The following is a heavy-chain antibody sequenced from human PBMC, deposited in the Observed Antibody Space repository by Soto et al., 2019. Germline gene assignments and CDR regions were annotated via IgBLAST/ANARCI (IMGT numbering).Heavy chain of an antibody. V-gene: IGHV3-23*01. Sequence: GGSLRLSCAASGFTVSSNYMSWVRQAPGKGLEWVSSISGSGGSTYYADSVKGRFTISRDNSKNTLYLQMNSLRAEDTAVYYCAKDSRFDDYVWGSYRYRSLNFDYWGQGTLVTVSS. CDR3: AKDSRFDDYVWGSYRYRSLNFDY. CDR2: ISGSGGST. CDR1: GFTVSSNY. J-gene: IGHJ4*02. D-gene: IGHD3-16*02.